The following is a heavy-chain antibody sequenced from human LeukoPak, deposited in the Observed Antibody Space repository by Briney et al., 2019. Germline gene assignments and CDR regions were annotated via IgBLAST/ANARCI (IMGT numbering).Heavy chain of an antibody. Sequence: SQTLSLTRAISGDSVSSNSAAWNWIRQSPSRGLEWLGRTYYRSKWYNDYAVSVKSRITINPDTSKNQFSLQLNSVTPEDTAVYYCALDFWSGYSVDYYYYGMDVWGQGTTVTVSS. CDR2: TYYRSKWYN. V-gene: IGHV6-1*01. CDR3: ALDFWSGYSVDYYYYGMDV. J-gene: IGHJ6*02. CDR1: GDSVSSNSAA. D-gene: IGHD3-3*01.